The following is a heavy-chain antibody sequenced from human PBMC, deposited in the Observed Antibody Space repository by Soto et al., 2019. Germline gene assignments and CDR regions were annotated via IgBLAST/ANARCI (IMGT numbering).Heavy chain of an antibody. CDR2: ISGSGGST. D-gene: IGHD2-2*01. CDR3: AKENVVVPAAIWLPHAFDI. J-gene: IGHJ3*02. Sequence: GGSLRLSCAASGFTFSSYAMSWVRQAPGKGLEWVSAISGSGGSTYYADSVKGRFTISRDNSKNTLYLQMNSLRAEDTAVYYCAKENVVVPAAIWLPHAFDIWGQGTMVTVSS. CDR1: GFTFSSYA. V-gene: IGHV3-23*01.